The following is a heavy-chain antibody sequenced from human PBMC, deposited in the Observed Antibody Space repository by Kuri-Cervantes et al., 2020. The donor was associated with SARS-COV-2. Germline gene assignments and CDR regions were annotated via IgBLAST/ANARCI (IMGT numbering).Heavy chain of an antibody. J-gene: IGHJ3*02. CDR1: GYSISSGYY. CDR3: ARVTTIFRDAFDI. V-gene: IGHV4-61*02. Sequence: SQTLSLTCAVSGYSISSGYYWSWIRQPAGKGLEWIGRIYTSGSTNYNPSLKSRVTMSVDTSKNQFSLKLSSVTAADTAVYYCARVTTIFRDAFDIWGQGTMVTVSS. D-gene: IGHD3-3*01. CDR2: IYTSGST.